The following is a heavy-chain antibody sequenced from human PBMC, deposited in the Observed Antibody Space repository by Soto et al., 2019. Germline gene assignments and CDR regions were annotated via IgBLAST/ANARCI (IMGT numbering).Heavy chain of an antibody. CDR3: AKDWNDANYDYGTDV. Sequence: EVQLLESGGGLVQPGGSLRLSCTASGFTFSNYAMSWVRQAPGKGLEWVSAITRTDSTYYADSVKGRFTISRDDSGNTLYLQMNSLRADDTAVYFCAKDWNDANYDYGTDVWGQGTTVTVSS. D-gene: IGHD1-1*01. J-gene: IGHJ6*02. CDR2: ITRTDST. V-gene: IGHV3-23*01. CDR1: GFTFSNYA.